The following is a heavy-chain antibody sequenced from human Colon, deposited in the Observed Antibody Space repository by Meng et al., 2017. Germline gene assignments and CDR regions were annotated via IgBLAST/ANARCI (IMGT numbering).Heavy chain of an antibody. CDR2: IYYSGTT. Sequence: GQLQGSGPGLVRPSETLSLTCTVSGGSVSSGTYYWSWIRQPPGKGLEWIGCIYYSGTTNYNPSLKSRVTISVDTSKNQFSLKLSSVTPADTAVYFCARDRVPGKYWGQGTLVTVAS. J-gene: IGHJ4*02. CDR3: ARDRVPGKY. CDR1: GGSVSSGTYY. V-gene: IGHV4-61*01. D-gene: IGHD1-14*01.